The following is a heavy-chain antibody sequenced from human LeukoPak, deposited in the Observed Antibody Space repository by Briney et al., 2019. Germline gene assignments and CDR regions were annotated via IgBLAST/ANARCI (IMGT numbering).Heavy chain of an antibody. CDR1: GGSISSSSYY. Sequence: SETLSLTCTVSGGSISSSSYYWGWLRQPPGKGLEWIGSIYYSGSTYYNPSLKSRVTISVDTSKNQFSLKLSSVTAADTAVYYCARAVVAGRGYFDYWGQGTLVTVSS. CDR3: ARAVVAGRGYFDY. D-gene: IGHD6-19*01. J-gene: IGHJ4*02. V-gene: IGHV4-39*07. CDR2: IYYSGST.